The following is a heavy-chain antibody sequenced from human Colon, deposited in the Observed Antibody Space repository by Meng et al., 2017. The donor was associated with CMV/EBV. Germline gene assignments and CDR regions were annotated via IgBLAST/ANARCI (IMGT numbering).Heavy chain of an antibody. J-gene: IGHJ4*02. D-gene: IGHD2-8*01. CDR2: ISYDGSNK. CDR1: GFTFSSYA. CDR3: ARGIGVPAHYFDY. V-gene: IGHV3-30-3*01. Sequence: GESLKISCAASGFTFSSYAMHWVRQAPGKGLEWVAVISYDGSNKYYADSVKGRFTISRDNSKNTLYLQMNSLRAEDTAVYYCARGIGVPAHYFDYWGQGTLVTVSS.